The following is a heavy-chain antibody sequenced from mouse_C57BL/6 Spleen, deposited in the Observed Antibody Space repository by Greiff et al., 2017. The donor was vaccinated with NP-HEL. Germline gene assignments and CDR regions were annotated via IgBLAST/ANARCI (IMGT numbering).Heavy chain of an antibody. Sequence: QVQLKQPGAELVKPGASVKMSCKASGYTFTSYWITWVKQRPGQGLEWIGDIYPGSGSTNYNEKFKSKATLTVDTSSSTAYMQLSSLTSEDSAVYYCACAYYSNSWFAYWGQGTLVTVSA. V-gene: IGHV1-55*01. J-gene: IGHJ3*01. CDR2: IYPGSGST. CDR3: ACAYYSNSWFAY. CDR1: GYTFTSYW. D-gene: IGHD2-5*01.